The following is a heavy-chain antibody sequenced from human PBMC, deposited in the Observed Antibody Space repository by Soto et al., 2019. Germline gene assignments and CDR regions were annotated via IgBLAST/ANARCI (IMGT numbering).Heavy chain of an antibody. Sequence: QGQLVQSGAEVKKPGASVKVSCKASGYTFTTYYIHWMRQAPGQGLEWMGMFNPYTGGTRYAHKFQGRVTMTGDTSTSTGYMELSRLRSDDTSVYYCARLWGDIGTAVDTWGQGPLVTVSS. J-gene: IGHJ5*02. D-gene: IGHD2-21*02. CDR1: GYTFTTYY. V-gene: IGHV1-46*01. CDR2: FNPYTGGT. CDR3: ARLWGDIGTAVDT.